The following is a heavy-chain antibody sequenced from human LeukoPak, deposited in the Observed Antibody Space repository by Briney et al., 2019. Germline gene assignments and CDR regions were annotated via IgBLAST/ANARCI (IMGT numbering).Heavy chain of an antibody. V-gene: IGHV1-24*01. D-gene: IGHD6-6*01. CDR1: GYTLTELS. CDR2: FDPEDGET. CDR3: ATLDSIAAREPFDY. Sequence: ASVKVSCKVSGYTLTELSMHWVRQAPGKGLEWMGGFDPEDGETIYAQKFQGRVTMTEDTSTDTACMELSSLRSEDTAVYYCATLDSIAAREPFDYWGQGTLVTVSS. J-gene: IGHJ4*02.